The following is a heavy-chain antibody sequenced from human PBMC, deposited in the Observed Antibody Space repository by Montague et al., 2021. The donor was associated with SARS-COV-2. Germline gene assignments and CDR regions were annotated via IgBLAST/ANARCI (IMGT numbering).Heavy chain of an antibody. V-gene: IGHV4-59*02. D-gene: IGHD6-19*01. CDR2: IYHSGST. CDR3: AGTEGSGWYRGVDY. CDR1: GGSVSSSY. Sequence: SETLSLTCTVSGGSVSSSYWSWIRQPPGKGLEWIANIYHSGSTDYNPSLKIRVTISVDTSKNQFSLKLTSVTAADTAVYYCAGTEGSGWYRGVDYWGQGTLVTVSS. J-gene: IGHJ4*02.